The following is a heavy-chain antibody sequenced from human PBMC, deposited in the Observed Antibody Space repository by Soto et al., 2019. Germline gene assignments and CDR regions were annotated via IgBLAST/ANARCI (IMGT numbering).Heavy chain of an antibody. CDR1: GFTFSSYA. J-gene: IGHJ4*02. D-gene: IGHD6-19*01. CDR3: ARGRSGCPTYYFDY. Sequence: QVQLVESGGGVVQPGRSLRLSCAASGFTFSSYAMHWVRQAPGKGLEWVAVISYDGSNKYYADSVKGPFTISRDNSKNTIYLQMNSLRAEDTAVYYCARGRSGCPTYYFDYWGQGTLVAVSS. V-gene: IGHV3-30-3*01. CDR2: ISYDGSNK.